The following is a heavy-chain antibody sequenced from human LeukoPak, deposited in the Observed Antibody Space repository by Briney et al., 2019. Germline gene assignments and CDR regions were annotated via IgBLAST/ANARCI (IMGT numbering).Heavy chain of an antibody. Sequence: ASVKVSCKASGYTFTSYGISWVRQGPGQGLEWMGWISAYNGNTNYAQKLQGRVTMTTDTSTSTAYMELRSLRSDDTAVYYCVLVWYGELFWFDPWGQGTLVTVSS. CDR2: ISAYNGNT. J-gene: IGHJ5*02. V-gene: IGHV1-18*01. CDR1: GYTFTSYG. CDR3: VLVWYGELFWFDP. D-gene: IGHD3-10*01.